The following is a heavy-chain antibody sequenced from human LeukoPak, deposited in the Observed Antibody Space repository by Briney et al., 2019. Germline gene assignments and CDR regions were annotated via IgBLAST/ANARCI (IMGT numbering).Heavy chain of an antibody. V-gene: IGHV4-34*01. D-gene: IGHD3-22*01. CDR1: GGSFSGYY. CDR3: ARHGAIRYHYDSRDYYGVDV. J-gene: IGHJ6*02. Sequence: SETLSLTCAVYGGSFSGYYWSWIRQPPGKGLEWIGEINHSGSTNYNPSLKSRVTISVDTSKNQFSLKLSSVTAADTAVYYCARHGAIRYHYDSRDYYGVDVWGHGTAVTVSS. CDR2: INHSGST.